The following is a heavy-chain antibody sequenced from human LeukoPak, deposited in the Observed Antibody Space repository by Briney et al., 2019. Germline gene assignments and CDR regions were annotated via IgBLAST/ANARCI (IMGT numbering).Heavy chain of an antibody. D-gene: IGHD3-10*01. J-gene: IGHJ6*04. CDR3: AREHVLLWFGELKRSGMDV. CDR1: GFTFSSDW. V-gene: IGHV3-7*03. CDR2: IKQDGREK. Sequence: GGSLRLSCAASGFTFSSDWMSWGRQAPGKGREWVANIKQDGREKYSMDTVKGRFTRSRDNAKNSLYLQLNSLRAEDTAVYYCAREHVLLWFGELKRSGMDVWGKGTTVTVSS.